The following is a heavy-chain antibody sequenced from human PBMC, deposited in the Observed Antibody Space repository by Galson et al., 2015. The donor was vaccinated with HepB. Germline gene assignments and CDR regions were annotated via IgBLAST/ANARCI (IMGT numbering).Heavy chain of an antibody. CDR1: GYTFTSYG. CDR2: ISAYNGNT. J-gene: IGHJ6*03. CDR3: ASKIEYSSSPQPPGYMDV. D-gene: IGHD6-6*01. V-gene: IGHV1-18*04. Sequence: SVKVSCKASGYTFTSYGISWVRQAPGQGLEWMGWISAYNGNTNYAQKLQGRVTMTTDTSTSTAYMELRSLRSDDTAVYYCASKIEYSSSPQPPGYMDVWGKGTTVTVSS.